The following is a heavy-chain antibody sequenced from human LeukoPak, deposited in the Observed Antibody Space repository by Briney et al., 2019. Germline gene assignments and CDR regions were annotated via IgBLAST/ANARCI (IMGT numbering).Heavy chain of an antibody. CDR1: GFTFSSYW. CDR2: IKQDGSEK. V-gene: IGHV3-7*01. J-gene: IGHJ6*03. CDR3: ATTPYSYYYYYMDV. Sequence: GGSLGLSCAASGFTFSSYWMSWVRQAPGKGLEWVANIKQDGSEKYYVDSVKGRFTISRDNAKNSLYLQMNSLRAEDTAVYYCATTPYSYYYYYMDVWGKGTTVTVSS.